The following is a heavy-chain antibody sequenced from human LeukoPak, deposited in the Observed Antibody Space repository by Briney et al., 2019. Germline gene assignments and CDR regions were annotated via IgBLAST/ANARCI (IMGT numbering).Heavy chain of an antibody. CDR3: ASISDLLYYFDS. V-gene: IGHV3-30*03. J-gene: IGHJ4*02. CDR2: ISYDGSNK. CDR1: GFTFSNYG. Sequence: PGGSLRLSCAASGFTFSNYGMHWVRQAPGKGLEWVAIISYDGSNKYYADSVKGRFTISRDNSKNTLYVQMNSLRAEDTAMYYCASISDLLYYFDSWGQGTLVTVSS.